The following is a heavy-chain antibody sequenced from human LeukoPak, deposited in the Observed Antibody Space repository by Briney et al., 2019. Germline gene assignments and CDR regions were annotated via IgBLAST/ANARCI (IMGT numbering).Heavy chain of an antibody. CDR2: INHSGST. D-gene: IGHD3-10*01. CDR1: GGSFSGYY. J-gene: IGHJ5*02. CDR3: ARRTAGWFGDDNWFDP. V-gene: IGHV4-34*01. Sequence: PSETLSLTCAVYGGSFSGYYWSWIRQPPGKGLEWIGEINHSGSTNYNPSLKSRVTISVDTSKNQFSLKLSSVTAADTAVYYCARRTAGWFGDDNWFDPWGQGTLVTVSS.